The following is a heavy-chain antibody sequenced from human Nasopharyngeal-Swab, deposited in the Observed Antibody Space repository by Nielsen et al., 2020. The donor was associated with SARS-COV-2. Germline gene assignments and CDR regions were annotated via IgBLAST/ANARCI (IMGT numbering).Heavy chain of an antibody. J-gene: IGHJ5*02. Sequence: RQRPGTGLERVGYFYYSGGTSYNPSLKSRVTISGDTSKNQFSLKLSSGTAADTAVYYCARDIQWYSSSCYQPSGWFDPWGQGTLVTVSS. D-gene: IGHD6-13*01. CDR3: ARDIQWYSSSCYQPSGWFDP. V-gene: IGHV4-59*01. CDR2: FYYSGGT.